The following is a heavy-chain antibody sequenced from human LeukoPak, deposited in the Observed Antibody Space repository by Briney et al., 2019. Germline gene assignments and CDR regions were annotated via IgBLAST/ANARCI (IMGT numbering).Heavy chain of an antibody. D-gene: IGHD6-13*01. V-gene: IGHV4-34*01. J-gene: IGHJ3*02. Sequence: SETLSLTCAVYGGSFSGYYWSWIRQPPGKGLEWIGEINHSGSTNYNPSLKSRVTISVDTSKNQFSLKLSSVTAADTAVYYCASDDERQQPPTNAFDIWGQGTMVTVSS. CDR2: INHSGST. CDR3: ASDDERQQPPTNAFDI. CDR1: GGSFSGYY.